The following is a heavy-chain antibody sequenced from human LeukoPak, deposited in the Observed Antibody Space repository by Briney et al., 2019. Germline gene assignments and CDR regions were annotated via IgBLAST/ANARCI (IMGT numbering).Heavy chain of an antibody. J-gene: IGHJ4*02. D-gene: IGHD3-3*01. CDR2: INTNTGNP. V-gene: IGHV7-4-1*02. Sequence: ASVRISCKASGYTFTGFYIHWVRQAPGQGLEWMGWINTNTGNPTYAQGFTGRFVFSLDTSVSTAYLQISSLKAEDTAVYYCARVIRGDFWSGYYTGREDYWGQGTLVTVSS. CDR3: ARVIRGDFWSGYYTGREDY. CDR1: GYTFTGFY.